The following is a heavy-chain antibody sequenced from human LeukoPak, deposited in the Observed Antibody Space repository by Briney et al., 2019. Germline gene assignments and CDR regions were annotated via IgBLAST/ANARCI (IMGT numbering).Heavy chain of an antibody. J-gene: IGHJ4*02. CDR1: GGSISGYY. V-gene: IGHV4-59*01. CDR2: IYYSGST. Sequence: SETLSLTCTVSGGSISGYYWSWIRQPPGKGLEWIGYIYYSGSTNYNPSLKSRVTISIHTSKNQFSLKLSSVTSADTAVYYCAGRSRSGWYYDYWGQGTLVTVSS. CDR3: AGRSRSGWYYDY. D-gene: IGHD6-19*01.